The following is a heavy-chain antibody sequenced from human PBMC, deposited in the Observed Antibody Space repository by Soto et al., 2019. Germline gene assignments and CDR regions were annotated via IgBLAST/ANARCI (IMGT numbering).Heavy chain of an antibody. J-gene: IGHJ1*01. V-gene: IGHV3-7*01. CDR2: IKQDGSEK. CDR3: ANIWQQMSSLQH. Sequence: EVQLVESGGGLVQPGGSLRLSCAASGFTFSSSWMTWVRQAPGQGLEWVANIKQDGSEKYYVDSVKGRFTISRDNAKNSLYLQMNSLRSEDTAVYYCANIWQQMSSLQHWGQGTLVTVSS. CDR1: GFTFSSSW. D-gene: IGHD6-13*01.